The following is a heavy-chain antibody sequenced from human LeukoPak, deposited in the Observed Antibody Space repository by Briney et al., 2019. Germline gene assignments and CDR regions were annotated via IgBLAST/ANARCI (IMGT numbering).Heavy chain of an antibody. CDR3: ARGPGDYGVLRAFDY. V-gene: IGHV4-31*03. Sequence: SETLSLTCTVSGGSLSSGNYYWNWVRQHPGKGPQWIGYIYYSGSTYFNPSLRSRVTISVDTSKNQFSLQLSSVTAADTAVYYCARGPGDYGVLRAFDYWGQGIQVTVSS. D-gene: IGHD4-17*01. CDR1: GGSLSSGNYY. J-gene: IGHJ4*02. CDR2: IYYSGST.